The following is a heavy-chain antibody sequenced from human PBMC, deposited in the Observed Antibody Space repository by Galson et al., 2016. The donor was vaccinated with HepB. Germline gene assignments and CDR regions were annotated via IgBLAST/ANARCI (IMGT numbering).Heavy chain of an antibody. CDR1: GFHFSGSA. D-gene: IGHD3-10*01. Sequence: SLRLSCAASGFHFSGSALNWVRQAPGKGLEWVGRIRSKTYNYATQYAASVEGRFSISRDESKSTAYLEMNNLKTEDTAVYYCIRSRGWFDSWGQGILVTVSS. CDR2: IRSKTYNYAT. J-gene: IGHJ5*01. CDR3: IRSRGWFDS. V-gene: IGHV3-73*01.